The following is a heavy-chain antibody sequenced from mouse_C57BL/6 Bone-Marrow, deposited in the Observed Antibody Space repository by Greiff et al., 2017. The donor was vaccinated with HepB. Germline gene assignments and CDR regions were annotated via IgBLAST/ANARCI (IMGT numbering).Heavy chain of an antibody. V-gene: IGHV1-72*01. D-gene: IGHD1-1*01. J-gene: IGHJ2*01. CDR2: IDPNSGGT. CDR3: ARTPLSYYGSSFYFDY. CDR1: GYTFTSYW. Sequence: VQLQQPGAELVKPGASVKLSCKASGYTFTSYWMHWVKQRPGRGLEWIGRIDPNSGGTKYNEKFKSKATLTVDKPSSTAYMQLSSLTSEDSAVYYGARTPLSYYGSSFYFDYWGQGTTLTVSS.